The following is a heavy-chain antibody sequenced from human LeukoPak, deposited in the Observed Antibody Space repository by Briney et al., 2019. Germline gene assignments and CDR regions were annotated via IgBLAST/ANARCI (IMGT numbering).Heavy chain of an antibody. CDR1: GFTFGGYA. J-gene: IGHJ4*02. V-gene: IGHV3-49*04. Sequence: GGSLRLSCTASGFTFGGYAMSWVRQAPGTGLEWVGFIRSKAYGETTEYAASVKGRFTISRDDSKNIAYLQMNSLKTEDTAVYYCSNFNWGVVDWGQGTLVTVSS. D-gene: IGHD7-27*01. CDR3: SNFNWGVVD. CDR2: IRSKAYGETT.